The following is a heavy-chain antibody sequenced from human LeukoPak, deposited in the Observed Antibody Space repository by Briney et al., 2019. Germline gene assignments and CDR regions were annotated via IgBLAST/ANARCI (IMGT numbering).Heavy chain of an antibody. D-gene: IGHD4-17*01. CDR2: IYYSGST. CDR1: GGSISSGGYY. V-gene: IGHV4-31*03. J-gene: IGHJ5*02. Sequence: SQTLSLTCTVSGGSISSGGYYWSRIRQHPGKGLEWIGYIYYSGSTYYNPSLKSRVTISVDTSKNQFSLKLSSVTAADTAVYYCARGAAVTTGLGWFDPWGQGTLVTVSS. CDR3: ARGAAVTTGLGWFDP.